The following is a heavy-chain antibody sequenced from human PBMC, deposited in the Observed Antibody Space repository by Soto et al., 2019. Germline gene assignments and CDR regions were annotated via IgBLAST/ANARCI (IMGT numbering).Heavy chain of an antibody. V-gene: IGHV3-7*01. CDR1: GFTFSSYW. D-gene: IGHD3-9*01. Sequence: GGSLRLSCAASGFTFSSYWMSWVRQAPGKGPEWVANIKQDGSEKYYVDSVKGRFTISRDNAKNSLYLQMNSLRAEDTAVYYCARDYYDILTGYSYDAFDIWGQGTMVTVSS. CDR2: IKQDGSEK. J-gene: IGHJ3*02. CDR3: ARDYYDILTGYSYDAFDI.